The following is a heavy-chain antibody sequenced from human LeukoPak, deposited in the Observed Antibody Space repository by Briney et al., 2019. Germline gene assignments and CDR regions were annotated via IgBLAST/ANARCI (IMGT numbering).Heavy chain of an antibody. V-gene: IGHV4-61*01. Sequence: SETLSLTCTVSGGSVSSGSYYWSWIRQPPGKGLEWIGYIYNSGSTNYNPSLKSRVTMSGDTSKNQFSLKLSSVTAAGTAVYYCARSRGGYYDGRGASWAFDIWGQGTKVTVSS. CDR3: ARSRGGYYDGRGASWAFDI. CDR2: IYNSGST. D-gene: IGHD3-22*01. J-gene: IGHJ3*02. CDR1: GGSVSSGSYY.